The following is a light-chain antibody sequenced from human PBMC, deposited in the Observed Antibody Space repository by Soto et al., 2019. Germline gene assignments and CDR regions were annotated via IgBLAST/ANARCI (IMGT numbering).Light chain of an antibody. CDR3: QSYGSSLSGLYV. Sequence: QSVLTQPPSVSGAPGQRVTISCTGSSSNIGAGKAVHWYHQVPGAAPKLLIYGNNNRPSGVPDRFSVSKSGASASLAITGLRAEDEGDYFCQSYGSSLSGLYVFGTGTKLTVL. CDR1: SSNIGAGKA. J-gene: IGLJ1*01. CDR2: GNN. V-gene: IGLV1-40*01.